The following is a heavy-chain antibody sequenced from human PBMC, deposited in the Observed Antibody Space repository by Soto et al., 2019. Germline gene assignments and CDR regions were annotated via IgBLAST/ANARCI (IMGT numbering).Heavy chain of an antibody. Sequence: EVQLVESGGGLVKPGGSLRLSCAASGFTFSNAWMSWVRQAPGKGLEWVGRIKSKTDGGTTDYAAPVKGRFTISRDDSKNTLYRQMNSLKTEDTAVYYCTTDQGSGWYDDYYYGMDVWGQGTTVTVSS. CDR2: IKSKTDGGTT. D-gene: IGHD6-19*01. CDR3: TTDQGSGWYDDYYYGMDV. CDR1: GFTFSNAW. V-gene: IGHV3-15*01. J-gene: IGHJ6*02.